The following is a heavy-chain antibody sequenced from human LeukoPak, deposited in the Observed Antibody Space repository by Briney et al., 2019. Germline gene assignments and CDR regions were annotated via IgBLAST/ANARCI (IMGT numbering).Heavy chain of an antibody. CDR1: GYTFTSYY. CDR3: ARDPDGSGSYYPHLDY. J-gene: IGHJ4*02. V-gene: IGHV1-46*01. CDR2: INPSGGST. D-gene: IGHD3-10*01. Sequence: ASVKVSCKASGYTFTSYYMHWVRQAPGQGLEWMGIINPSGGSTSYAQKFQGRVTMTRDTSTSTVYMELSSLRSEDTAVYYCARDPDGSGSYYPHLDYWGQGTLVTVSS.